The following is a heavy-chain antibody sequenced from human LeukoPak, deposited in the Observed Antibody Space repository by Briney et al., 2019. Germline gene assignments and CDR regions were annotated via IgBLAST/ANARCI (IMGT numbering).Heavy chain of an antibody. J-gene: IGHJ6*03. Sequence: PGGSLRLSCAASGFTFSSYGMHWVRQAPGKGLEWVAFIRYDGSSKYYADSVKGRFTISRDNSKNTLYLQMTSLRAEDTAVYYCAKATPPLYYYYMDVWGKGTTVTVSS. V-gene: IGHV3-30*02. CDR3: AKATPPLYYYYMDV. CDR2: IRYDGSSK. CDR1: GFTFSSYG.